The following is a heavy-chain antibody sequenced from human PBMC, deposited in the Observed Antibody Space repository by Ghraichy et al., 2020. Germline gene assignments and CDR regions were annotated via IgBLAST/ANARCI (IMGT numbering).Heavy chain of an antibody. CDR3: VGLFRAGAVIHY. J-gene: IGHJ4*02. CDR2: VYYTGST. Sequence: SETLSLTCTVSGASISTSDYYWGWIRQPPGKGLEWLGSVYYTGSTYYNPSLKSRVTTSIDTSRNQFSLNLHFVTAADAAVYFCVGLFRAGAVIHYWGQGTLVTVSS. D-gene: IGHD3-10*01. V-gene: IGHV4-39*01. CDR1: GASISTSDYY.